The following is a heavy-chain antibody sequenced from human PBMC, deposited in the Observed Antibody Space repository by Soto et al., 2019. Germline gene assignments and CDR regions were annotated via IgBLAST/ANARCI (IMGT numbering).Heavy chain of an antibody. CDR1: GYTFTSYG. CDR2: ISAYNGNT. Sequence: KVYCKTSGYTFTSYGISCVRQAPGQGLEWMGWISAYNGNTNYAQKLQGRVTMTTDTSTSTAYMEMRSLRSDDTAVYYCARDRFLGDYWGQGTLVTVSS. CDR3: ARDRFLGDY. V-gene: IGHV1-18*01. J-gene: IGHJ4*02. D-gene: IGHD2-21*01.